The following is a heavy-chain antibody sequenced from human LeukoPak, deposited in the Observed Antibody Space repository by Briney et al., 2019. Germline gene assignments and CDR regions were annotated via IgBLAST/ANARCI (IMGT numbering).Heavy chain of an antibody. Sequence: SETLSLTCTVSGGSISSSSYYWGWIRQPPGKGLEWIGSMHYSGSTYYNPSLKSRVTISVDTSKNQFSLKLSSVTAADTAVYYCARDGLWIQNAFDIWGQGTMVTVSS. D-gene: IGHD5-18*01. CDR2: MHYSGST. CDR3: ARDGLWIQNAFDI. J-gene: IGHJ3*02. CDR1: GGSISSSSYY. V-gene: IGHV4-39*07.